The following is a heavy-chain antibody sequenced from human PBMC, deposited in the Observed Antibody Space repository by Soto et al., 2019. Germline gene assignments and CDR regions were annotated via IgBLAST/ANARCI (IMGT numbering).Heavy chain of an antibody. CDR1: GFTFSSYS. Sequence: GGSLRLSCAASGFTFSSYSMNWVRQAPGKGLEWVSSISSSSSYIYYADSVKGRFTISRDNAKNSLYLQMNSLRAEDTAVYYCARVGRFGTNYGMDVWGQGTTVTVSS. CDR2: ISSSSSYI. J-gene: IGHJ6*02. V-gene: IGHV3-21*01. D-gene: IGHD3-10*01. CDR3: ARVGRFGTNYGMDV.